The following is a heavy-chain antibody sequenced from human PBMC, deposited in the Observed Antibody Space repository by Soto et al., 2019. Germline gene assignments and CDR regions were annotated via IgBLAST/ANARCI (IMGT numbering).Heavy chain of an antibody. D-gene: IGHD3-3*01. CDR3: ARRQCYRVNYDFWSGYTP. Sequence: QITLKESGPTLVKPTQTLTLTCNFSGFSLSTSGVGVGWLRQPPGKALEWLALIYWNDDKRYSPSLKSRLTITKDTSKNQVVLTMTNMDPVDTATYYCARRQCYRVNYDFWSGYTPGGQGTLVTVSS. CDR1: GFSLSTSGVG. J-gene: IGHJ5*02. V-gene: IGHV2-5*01. CDR2: IYWNDDK.